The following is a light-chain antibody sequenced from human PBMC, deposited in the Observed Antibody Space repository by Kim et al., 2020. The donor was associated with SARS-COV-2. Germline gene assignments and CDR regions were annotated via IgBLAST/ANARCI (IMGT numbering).Light chain of an antibody. Sequence: QSALTQPASVSGSPGQSVTISCTGTSSDVGGYNYVSWYQQHPGKAPKLMIFDVSERPSGVPARFSGSKSGNMASLTVSGLQAEDEADYYCCCYASSNIYLVFGSGTQVTVL. V-gene: IGLV2-8*01. J-gene: IGLJ1*01. CDR1: SSDVGGYNY. CDR2: DVS. CDR3: CCYASSNIYLV.